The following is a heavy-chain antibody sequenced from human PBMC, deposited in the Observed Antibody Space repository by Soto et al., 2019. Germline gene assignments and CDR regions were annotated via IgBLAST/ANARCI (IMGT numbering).Heavy chain of an antibody. CDR3: VVNYYDSSGYYVY. V-gene: IGHV1-69*02. J-gene: IGHJ4*02. CDR2: IIPMLEIA. D-gene: IGHD3-22*01. Sequence: QVQLVQSGAEVKKPGSSVKVSCKASGGTFNNYIISWVRQAPGQGLEWMGRIIPMLEIANYAQKFQGRVTNTADKSTSTAYMELSSLRSEDTAVYYCVVNYYDSSGYYVYWGQGTRVTVSS. CDR1: GGTFNNYI.